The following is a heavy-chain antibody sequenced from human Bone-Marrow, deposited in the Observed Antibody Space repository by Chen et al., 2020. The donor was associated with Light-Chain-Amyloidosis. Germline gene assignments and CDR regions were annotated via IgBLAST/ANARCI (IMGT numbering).Heavy chain of an antibody. J-gene: IGHJ4*02. Sequence: QLQLQESGPGLVRPSETLSLTCTVSGGSISINSYYWGWIRQPPGKGLEWIGSMSYSGSTYYSPPLKSRVTISVDTPKNQFSLRLNSVTAADTALYYCARMFGFCSGGSCYSAYFDYWGQGALVTVSS. V-gene: IGHV4-39*01. D-gene: IGHD2-15*01. CDR2: MSYSGST. CDR1: GGSISINSYY. CDR3: ARMFGFCSGGSCYSAYFDY.